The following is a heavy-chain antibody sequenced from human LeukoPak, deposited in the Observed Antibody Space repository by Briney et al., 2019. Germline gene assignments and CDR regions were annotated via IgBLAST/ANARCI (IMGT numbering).Heavy chain of an antibody. CDR2: ISSSGSTI. CDR1: RFTFSDYY. V-gene: IGHV3-11*01. D-gene: IGHD3-22*01. CDR3: AREKMDYYDSSGYSLDY. J-gene: IGHJ4*02. Sequence: GGSLRLSCAASRFTFSDYYMSWIRQAPGKGLEWVSYISSSGSTIYYADSVKGRFTISRDNAKNSLYLQMNSLRAEDTAVYYCAREKMDYYDSSGYSLDYWGQGTLVTVSS.